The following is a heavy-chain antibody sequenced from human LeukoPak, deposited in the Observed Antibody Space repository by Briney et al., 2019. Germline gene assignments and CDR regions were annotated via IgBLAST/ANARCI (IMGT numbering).Heavy chain of an antibody. V-gene: IGHV4-59*01. CDR1: HASNLPDH. J-gene: IGHJ4*02. Sequence: SDTESLTCTFSHASNLPDHWGWTRQPPGTGLEFIGYTHYRGSTNYNPSLKSRVAISVDTSKNQFSLTLISVTAADTAVYHCARLAKIESRSLAHYFDYWGQGALVTVSS. CDR3: ARLAKIESRSLAHYFDY. CDR2: THYRGST. D-gene: IGHD1-26*01.